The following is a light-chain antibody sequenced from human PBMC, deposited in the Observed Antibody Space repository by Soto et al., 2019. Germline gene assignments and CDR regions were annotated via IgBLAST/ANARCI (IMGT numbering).Light chain of an antibody. CDR2: AAS. V-gene: IGKV1-27*01. J-gene: IGKJ4*01. CDR1: QDIGNF. CDR3: QKCKVAPFT. Sequence: IMMTQSPSSLSAIVGDRVTITCRASQDIGNFLAWYQQKPGKVPKLLIYAASTLQSGVPSRFSGSGSGTDFTLTISSLQPEDVATYYCQKCKVAPFTFGGGTKVDI.